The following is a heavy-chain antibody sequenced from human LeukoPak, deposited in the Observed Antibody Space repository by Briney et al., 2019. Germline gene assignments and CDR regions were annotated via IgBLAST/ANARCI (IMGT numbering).Heavy chain of an antibody. CDR3: ARAHCSGGSCYGDY. J-gene: IGHJ4*02. CDR1: GGSISSYS. D-gene: IGHD2-15*01. CDR2: IYYSGST. Sequence: SETLSLTCTVSGGSISSYSWSWIRQPPGKGLEWIGYIYYSGSTNYNPSPKSRVTISVDTSKNQFSLKLSSVTAADTAVYYCARAHCSGGSCYGDYWGQGTLVTVSS. V-gene: IGHV4-59*01.